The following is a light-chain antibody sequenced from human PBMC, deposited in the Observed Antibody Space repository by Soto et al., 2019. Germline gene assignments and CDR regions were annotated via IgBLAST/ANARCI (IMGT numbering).Light chain of an antibody. Sequence: EIVLTQSPATLSLSPGERATLSCRDSQSVSSYLAWYQQKPGQAPRLLIYDASNRATGIPARYSGSGSGTDSTLTISSLEPEDFAVYYCQQRSNWPKLTFGGGTKVEIK. CDR3: QQRSNWPKLT. J-gene: IGKJ4*01. CDR1: QSVSSY. CDR2: DAS. V-gene: IGKV3-11*01.